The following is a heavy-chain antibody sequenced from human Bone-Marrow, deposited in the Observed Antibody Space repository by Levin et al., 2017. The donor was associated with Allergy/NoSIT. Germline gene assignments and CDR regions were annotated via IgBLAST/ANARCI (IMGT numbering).Heavy chain of an antibody. V-gene: IGHV3-7*01. D-gene: IGHD3-22*01. CDR3: AKDQGYHDRKNIYQSGPGY. J-gene: IGHJ4*02. Sequence: GGSLRLSCEASGFTFSTYWMTWFRQAPGKGLEWVANIKRDGNEADYVDSVKGRFSISRDNARNSLYLQMNSLRVGDTAVYYCAKDQGYHDRKNIYQSGPGYWGQGTLVTVSS. CDR2: IKRDGNEA. CDR1: GFTFSTYW.